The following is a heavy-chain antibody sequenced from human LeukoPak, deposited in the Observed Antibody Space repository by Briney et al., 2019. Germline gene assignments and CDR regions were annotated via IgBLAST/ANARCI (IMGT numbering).Heavy chain of an antibody. J-gene: IGHJ5*02. CDR3: AKDGITIFGVVIIGRNNWFDP. Sequence: KTGGSLRLSCAASGFTFSSYSMNWVRQAPGKGLEWVSSISSSSSYIYYADSVKGRFTISRDNSKNTLYLQMNSLRAEDTAVYYCAKDGITIFGVVIIGRNNWFDPWGQGTLVTVSS. CDR1: GFTFSSYS. D-gene: IGHD3-3*01. CDR2: ISSSSSYI. V-gene: IGHV3-21*04.